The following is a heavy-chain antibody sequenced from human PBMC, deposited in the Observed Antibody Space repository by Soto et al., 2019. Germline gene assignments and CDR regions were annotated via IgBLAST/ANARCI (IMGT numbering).Heavy chain of an antibody. CDR3: ARGRKYDFWSGYYNAGGNYYYYGMDV. CDR1: GGSFSGYY. V-gene: IGHV4-34*01. J-gene: IGHJ6*02. Sequence: SETLSLTCAVYGGSFSGYYWSWIRQPPGKGLEWIGEINHSGSTNYNPSLKSRVTISVDTSKNQFSLKLSSVTAADTAVYYCARGRKYDFWSGYYNAGGNYYYYGMDVWGQGTTVTVSS. CDR2: INHSGST. D-gene: IGHD3-3*01.